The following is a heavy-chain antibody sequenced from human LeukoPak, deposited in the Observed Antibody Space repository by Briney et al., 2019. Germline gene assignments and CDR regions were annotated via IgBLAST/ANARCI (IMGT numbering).Heavy chain of an antibody. CDR3: AKGITIFGVVIRYYYYMDV. Sequence: PGGSLRLSCAASGFTFSSYGMHWVRQAPGKGLEWVAFIRYDGSNKYYADSVKGRFTISRDNSKNTLYLQMNSLRAEDTAVYYCAKGITIFGVVIRYYYYMDVWGTGTTVTVSS. J-gene: IGHJ6*03. D-gene: IGHD3-3*01. CDR1: GFTFSSYG. V-gene: IGHV3-30*02. CDR2: IRYDGSNK.